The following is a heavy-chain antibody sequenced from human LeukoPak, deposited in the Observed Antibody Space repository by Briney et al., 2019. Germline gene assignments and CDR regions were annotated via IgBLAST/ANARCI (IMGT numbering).Heavy chain of an antibody. J-gene: IGHJ4*02. CDR3: ATRRIAVAAPFDY. D-gene: IGHD6-19*01. CDR2: IYYSGST. CDR1: GASITSYY. Sequence: PSETLSLTCAVSGASITSYYWSWIRQPPGKGLEWIGYIYYSGSTNYNPSLKSRVTMSVDTSKNEFSLKLSSVTTADTAAYYCATRRIAVAAPFDYWGQGTLVTVSS. V-gene: IGHV4-59*01.